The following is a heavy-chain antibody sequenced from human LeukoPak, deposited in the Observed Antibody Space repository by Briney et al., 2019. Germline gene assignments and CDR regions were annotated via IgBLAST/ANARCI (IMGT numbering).Heavy chain of an antibody. CDR1: GYTLTELS. CDR3: ATLSVLLLYDSSGYGNDAFDI. Sequence: GASAKVSCKVSGYTLTELSMHWVRQAPGKGLEWMGGFDPEDGETIYAQKFQGRVTMTEDTSTDTAYMELSSLRSEDTAVYYCATLSVLLLYDSSGYGNDAFDIWGQGTMVTVSS. J-gene: IGHJ3*02. D-gene: IGHD3-22*01. V-gene: IGHV1-24*01. CDR2: FDPEDGET.